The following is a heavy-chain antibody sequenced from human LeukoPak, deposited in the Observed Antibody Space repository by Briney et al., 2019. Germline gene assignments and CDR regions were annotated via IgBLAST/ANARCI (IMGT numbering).Heavy chain of an antibody. CDR3: ARLNSRSYYFPMDV. D-gene: IGHD2-21*01. CDR1: GGSLSSYY. V-gene: IGHV4-59*08. J-gene: IGHJ6*02. Sequence: SKTLSLTCTVSGGSLSSYYWSWVRQPPGGGLEWIGYIYYSGSTNYNPSLKSRVTISVDTSKNQFSLKLSSVTAADTAVYYCARLNSRSYYFPMDVWGQGTTVTVSS. CDR2: IYYSGST.